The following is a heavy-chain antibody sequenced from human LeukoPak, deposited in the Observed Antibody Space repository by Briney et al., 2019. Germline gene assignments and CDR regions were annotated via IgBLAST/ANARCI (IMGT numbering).Heavy chain of an antibody. Sequence: PGGSLRLSHAASGFTLSSYSMSWVRQAPGKGLEWVSAISGSGGSTYYADTVKGRFNISRDNSKNTLYLQMSSLRAEDTAVYYCAKDDDFWSGYYLPFDFWGQGTLVTVSS. V-gene: IGHV3-23*01. D-gene: IGHD3-3*01. J-gene: IGHJ4*02. CDR1: GFTLSSYS. CDR2: ISGSGGST. CDR3: AKDDDFWSGYYLPFDF.